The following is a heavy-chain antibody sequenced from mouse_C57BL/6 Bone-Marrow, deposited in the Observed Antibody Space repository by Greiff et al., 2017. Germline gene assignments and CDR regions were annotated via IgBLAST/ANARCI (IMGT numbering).Heavy chain of an antibody. Sequence: VQLQQSGAELVKPGASVKISCKASGYAFSSYWMNWVKKRPGKGLEWIGQIYPGDGDTNYNGKFKGKATLTADKSSSTAYMQLSSLTSEDSAVYFCAGYNPYWYFDVWGTGTTVTVSS. CDR2: IYPGDGDT. CDR1: GYAFSSYW. CDR3: AGYNPYWYFDV. J-gene: IGHJ1*03. V-gene: IGHV1-80*01. D-gene: IGHD3-1*01.